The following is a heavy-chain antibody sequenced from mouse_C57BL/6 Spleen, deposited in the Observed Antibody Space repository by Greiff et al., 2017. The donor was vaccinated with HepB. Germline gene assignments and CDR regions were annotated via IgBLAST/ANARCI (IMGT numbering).Heavy chain of an antibody. CDR2: IDPSDSYT. V-gene: IGHV1-69*01. Sequence: QVQLQQPGAELVMPGASMKLSCKASGYTFTSYWMHWVKQRPGQGLEWIGEIDPSDSYTNYNQKFKGKSTLTVDKSSSTAYMQLSSLTSEDSAVYYCAREGYFDYWGQGTTLTVSS. CDR3: AREGYFDY. CDR1: GYTFTSYW. J-gene: IGHJ2*01.